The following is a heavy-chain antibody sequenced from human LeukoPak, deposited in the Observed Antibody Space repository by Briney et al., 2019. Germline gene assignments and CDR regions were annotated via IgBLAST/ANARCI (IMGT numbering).Heavy chain of an antibody. CDR2: IIPIFGTA. D-gene: IGHD4-17*01. J-gene: IGHJ3*02. CDR1: GGTFSSYA. Sequence: ASVKVSCKASGGTFSSYAISWVRQAPGQGLEWMGGIIPIFGTANYAQKFQGRVTITADKSTSTAYMELSSLRSEDTAVYYCASGLRGYGDWLGYAFDIWGQGTMVTVSS. CDR3: ASGLRGYGDWLGYAFDI. V-gene: IGHV1-69*06.